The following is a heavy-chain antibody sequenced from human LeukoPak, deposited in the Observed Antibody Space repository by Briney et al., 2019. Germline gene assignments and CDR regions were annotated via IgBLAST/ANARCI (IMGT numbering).Heavy chain of an antibody. V-gene: IGHV3-23*01. CDR3: ARENGPENYYFYGMDV. CDR2: ISSSGSGGNT. Sequence: GGSLRLSCAASGVTLSSYAMSWARQAPGKGLEWVSGISSSGSGGNTYYADSVKGRFTISRDSSKNTLYLQMNSLRVEDTAVYFCARENGPENYYFYGMDVWGQGTTVTVSS. CDR1: GVTLSSYA. J-gene: IGHJ6*02.